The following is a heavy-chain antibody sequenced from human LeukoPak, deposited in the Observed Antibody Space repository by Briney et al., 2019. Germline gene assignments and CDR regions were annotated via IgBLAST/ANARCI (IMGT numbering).Heavy chain of an antibody. CDR2: ISGSGGST. J-gene: IGHJ5*02. D-gene: IGHD3-16*02. CDR3: ATAPDYDYVWGSYRRRNWFDP. Sequence: GGSLRLSCAASGFTFSSYAMSWVRQAPGKGLEWVSAISGSGGSTYYADSVKGRFTISRDNSKNTLYLQMNSLRAEDTAVYYCATAPDYDYVWGSYRRRNWFDPWGQGTLVTVSS. CDR1: GFTFSSYA. V-gene: IGHV3-23*01.